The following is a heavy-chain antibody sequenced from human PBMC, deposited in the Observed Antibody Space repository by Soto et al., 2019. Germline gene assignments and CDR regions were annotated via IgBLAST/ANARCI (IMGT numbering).Heavy chain of an antibody. D-gene: IGHD3-3*01. Sequence: EASVKVSCKASGYTFTSYDINWVRQATGQGLEWMGWMNPNSGNTGYAQKFQGRVTMTRNTSISTAYMELSSLRSEDTAVYYCARRYDFWSGYYFWYFDLWGRGTLVTVSS. J-gene: IGHJ2*01. CDR1: GYTFTSYD. CDR2: MNPNSGNT. CDR3: ARRYDFWSGYYFWYFDL. V-gene: IGHV1-8*01.